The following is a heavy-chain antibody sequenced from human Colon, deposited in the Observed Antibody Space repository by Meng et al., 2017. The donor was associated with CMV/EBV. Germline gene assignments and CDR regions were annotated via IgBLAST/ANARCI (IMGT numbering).Heavy chain of an antibody. V-gene: IGHV4-59*01. CDR3: ARDSRTHGPYYYHGVDV. J-gene: IGHJ6*02. CDR1: GDPINSYY. CDR2: IYYSGNT. D-gene: IGHD2-2*01. Sequence: ESLKISCTVSGDPINSYYWSWIRQPPGKGLEWIGYIYYSGNTNYNPSLKSRVTISLDTSKNQFSLKLRSVTAADTAVYYCARDSRTHGPYYYHGVDVWGQGTTVTVSS.